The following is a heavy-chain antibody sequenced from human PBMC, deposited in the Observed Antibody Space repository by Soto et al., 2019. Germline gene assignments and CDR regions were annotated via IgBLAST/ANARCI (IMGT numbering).Heavy chain of an antibody. V-gene: IGHV1-46*01. CDR1: GYTFTSYY. D-gene: IGHD1-26*01. Sequence: QVQLVQSGAEVKKPGASVKVSCKASGYTFTSYYMHWVRQAPGQGLEWMGIINPSGGSTSYAQKFQGRVTMTRDTSTSTVYMELSSLRSEDTAVYYCAAGGVGANYYYYGMDVWGQGTTVTVSS. J-gene: IGHJ6*02. CDR2: INPSGGST. CDR3: AAGGVGANYYYYGMDV.